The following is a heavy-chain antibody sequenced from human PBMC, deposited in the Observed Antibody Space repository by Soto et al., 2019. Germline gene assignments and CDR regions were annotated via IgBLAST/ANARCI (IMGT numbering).Heavy chain of an antibody. CDR3: ARVPPDGSVWYAGTPNYYYYGMDV. Sequence: GSTYYTPSLKSRVTISVDTSKNQFSLKLSSVTAADTAVYYCARVPPDGSVWYAGTPNYYYYGMDVWGQGTTVTVSS. J-gene: IGHJ6*02. V-gene: IGHV4-31*02. CDR2: GST. D-gene: IGHD6-19*01.